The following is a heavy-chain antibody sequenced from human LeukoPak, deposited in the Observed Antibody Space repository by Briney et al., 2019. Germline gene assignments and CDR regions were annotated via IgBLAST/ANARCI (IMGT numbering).Heavy chain of an antibody. D-gene: IGHD3-3*01. J-gene: IGHJ4*02. CDR3: ARLKSVFGVVSLFDY. V-gene: IGHV4-61*05. CDR1: GGSIRSSTFY. CDR2: IYYSGST. Sequence: SETLSLTCTVSGGSIRSSTFYWSWIRQPPGKGLEWIGYIYYSGSTNYNPSLKSRVTISVDTSKNQFSLKLSSVTAADTAVYYCARLKSVFGVVSLFDYWGQGTLVTVSS.